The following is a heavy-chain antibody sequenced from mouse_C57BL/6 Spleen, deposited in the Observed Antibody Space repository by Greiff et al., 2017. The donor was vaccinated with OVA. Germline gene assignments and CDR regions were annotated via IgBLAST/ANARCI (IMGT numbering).Heavy chain of an antibody. CDR2: IYPGSGNT. D-gene: IGHD2-3*01. CDR3: ARPYDGYYPAWFAY. Sequence: QVQLKQSGPELVKPGASVKISCKASGYSFTSYYIHWVKQRPGQGLEWIGWIYPGSGNTKYNEKFKGKATLTADTSSSTAYMQLSSLTSEDSAVYYCARPYDGYYPAWFAYWGQGTLVTVSA. V-gene: IGHV1-66*01. CDR1: GYSFTSYY. J-gene: IGHJ3*01.